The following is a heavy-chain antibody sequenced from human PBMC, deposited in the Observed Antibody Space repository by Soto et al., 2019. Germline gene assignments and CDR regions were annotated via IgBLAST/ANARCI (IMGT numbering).Heavy chain of an antibody. Sequence: SETLSLTCTVSGGSISSGGYYWSWIRQHPGKGLEWIGYIYYSGSTYYNPSLKSRVTISVDTSKNQFSLKLSSVTAADTAVYYCARVAIVVVPAAYYFDYWGQGTLVTVSS. V-gene: IGHV4-31*03. D-gene: IGHD2-2*01. CDR3: ARVAIVVVPAAYYFDY. J-gene: IGHJ4*02. CDR2: IYYSGST. CDR1: GGSISSGGYY.